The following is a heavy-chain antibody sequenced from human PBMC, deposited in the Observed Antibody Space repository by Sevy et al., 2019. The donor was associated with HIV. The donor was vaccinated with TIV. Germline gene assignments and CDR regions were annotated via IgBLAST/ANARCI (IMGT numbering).Heavy chain of an antibody. V-gene: IGHV3-7*04. CDR1: GFSFSHYW. CDR2: IKQDESEK. Sequence: GGSLRLSCAASGFSFSHYWMHWVRQAPGKGLEWVANIKQDESEKYYVASVKGRFTIYRDNAKNPVYLQMNSLIPEDTAIYYCARGNSGSFDYWGQGTLVTVSS. CDR3: ARGNSGSFDY. J-gene: IGHJ4*02. D-gene: IGHD3-22*01.